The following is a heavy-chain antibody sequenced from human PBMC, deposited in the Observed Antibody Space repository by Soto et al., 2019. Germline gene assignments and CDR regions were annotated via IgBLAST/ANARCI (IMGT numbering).Heavy chain of an antibody. D-gene: IGHD2-15*01. CDR3: ANHYCSGGSCYSYYYYMDV. CDR1: GFTFSSYA. V-gene: IGHV3-23*01. CDR2: ISGSGGST. Sequence: GGSLRLSCAASGFTFSSYAMSWVRQAPGKGLEWVSAISGSGGSTYYADSVKGRFTISRDNSKNTLYLQMNSLRAEDTAVYYCANHYCSGGSCYSYYYYMDVWGKGTTVTVSS. J-gene: IGHJ6*03.